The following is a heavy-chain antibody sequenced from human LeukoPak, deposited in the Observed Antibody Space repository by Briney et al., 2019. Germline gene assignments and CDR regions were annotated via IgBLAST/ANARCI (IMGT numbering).Heavy chain of an antibody. CDR1: GGSISSSSYF. J-gene: IGHJ4*02. CDR2: IYYSGST. Sequence: SETLSLTCSVSGGSISSSSYFWGWIRQHPGEGLEWIGSIYYSGSTYSNPSLKSRVTISVDTSKSQFSLKLSSVTAADTAVYYCARDGYTYGSFDYWGQGTLVTVSS. CDR3: ARDGYTYGSFDY. D-gene: IGHD5-18*01. V-gene: IGHV4-39*01.